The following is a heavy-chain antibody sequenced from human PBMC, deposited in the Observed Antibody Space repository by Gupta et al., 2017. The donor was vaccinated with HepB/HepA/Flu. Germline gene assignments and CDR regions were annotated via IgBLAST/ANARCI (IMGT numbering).Heavy chain of an antibody. V-gene: IGHV1-18*01. J-gene: IGHJ4*02. CDR1: GYTFTTYE. CDR2: ISTYNGNT. Sequence: QVQLVQSETEVKQPGTSVKVSCKASGYTFTTYEISWVRQAPGQGLEWMGWISTYNGNTHYAQSIQGRVTMTTDTSTSTGYMELRSLTSDDTAVYYCARGTTFDHWGQGTLLTVSS. CDR3: ARGTTFDH. D-gene: IGHD1-1*01.